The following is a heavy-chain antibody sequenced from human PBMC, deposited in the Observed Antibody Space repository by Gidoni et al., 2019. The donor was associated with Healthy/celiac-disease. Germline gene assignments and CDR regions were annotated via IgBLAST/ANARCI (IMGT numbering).Heavy chain of an antibody. J-gene: IGHJ4*02. V-gene: IGHV3-23*01. CDR1: GFTFSSYA. CDR2: ISGSGGST. D-gene: IGHD3-10*01. Sequence: EVQLLESGGGLVQPGGSLRLYCAASGFTFSSYAMSWVRQAPGKGLGWVSAISGSGGSTYYADSVKGRFTISRDNSKNTLYLQMNSLRAEDTAVYYCAKGHVRGVIAIDYWGQGTLVTVSS. CDR3: AKGHVRGVIAIDY.